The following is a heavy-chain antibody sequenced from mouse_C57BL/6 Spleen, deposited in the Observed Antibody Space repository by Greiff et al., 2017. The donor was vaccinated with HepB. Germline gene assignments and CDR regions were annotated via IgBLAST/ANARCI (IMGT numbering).Heavy chain of an antibody. CDR1: GFSFNTYA. D-gene: IGHD4-1*01. Sequence: DVKLVESGGGLVQPKGSLKLSCAASGFSFNTYAMNWVRQAPGKGLEWVARIRSKSNNYATYYADSVKDRFTISRDDSESMLYLQMNNLKTEDTAMYYCVRHNWDQGAMDYWGQGTSVTVSS. CDR3: VRHNWDQGAMDY. CDR2: IRSKSNNYAT. J-gene: IGHJ4*01. V-gene: IGHV10-1*01.